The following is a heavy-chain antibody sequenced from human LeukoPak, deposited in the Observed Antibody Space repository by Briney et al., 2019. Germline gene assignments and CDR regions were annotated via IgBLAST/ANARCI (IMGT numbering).Heavy chain of an antibody. Sequence: GGSLRLSCAASGFTFSSYAMSWVRQAPGKGLKWVSTMSGSGGSTYYAGSVKGRFTISRDNSKNTLYLQMNSLRAEDTAVYYCARDPILVRGYFDYWGQGTLVAVSS. J-gene: IGHJ4*02. CDR2: MSGSGGST. CDR3: ARDPILVRGYFDY. D-gene: IGHD3-10*01. CDR1: GFTFSSYA. V-gene: IGHV3-23*01.